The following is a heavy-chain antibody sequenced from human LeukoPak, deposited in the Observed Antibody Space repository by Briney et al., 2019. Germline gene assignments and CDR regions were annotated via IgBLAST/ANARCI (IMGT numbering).Heavy chain of an antibody. CDR3: ARVRRIAARSYYYMDV. Sequence: SVKVSCKASGGSFSSYAISWVRQAPGQGLEWMGGIIPIFGTANYAQKFQGRVTITTDESTSTAYMELSSLRSEDTAVYYCARVRRIAARSYYYMDVRGKGTTVTVSS. J-gene: IGHJ6*03. V-gene: IGHV1-69*05. CDR2: IIPIFGTA. CDR1: GGSFSSYA. D-gene: IGHD6-6*01.